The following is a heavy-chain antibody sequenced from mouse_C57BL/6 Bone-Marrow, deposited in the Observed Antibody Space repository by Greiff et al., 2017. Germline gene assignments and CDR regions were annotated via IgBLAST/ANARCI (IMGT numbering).Heavy chain of an antibody. Sequence: EVKVEESGGGLVQPGGSMKLSCVASGFTFSNYWMNWVRQSPEKGLEWVAQIRLKSDNYATHYAESVKGRFTISRGESKSSVYMQMNNLRAEDTGIYYCSPRGDWYFDVWGTGTTVTVSS. CDR1: GFTFSNYW. CDR3: SPRGDWYFDV. CDR2: IRLKSDNYAT. J-gene: IGHJ1*03. V-gene: IGHV6-3*01. D-gene: IGHD2-10*02.